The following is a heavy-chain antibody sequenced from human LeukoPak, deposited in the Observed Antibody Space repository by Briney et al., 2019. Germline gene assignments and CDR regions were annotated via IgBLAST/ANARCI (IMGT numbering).Heavy chain of an antibody. V-gene: IGHV1-69*10. CDR3: ARAGPTTGTSKSQYYYYYYGMDV. J-gene: IGHJ6*04. Sequence: SVKVSCKASGGTISSYAISWVRQAPGQGLEWMGGIIPILGTANYAQKFQGRVTITADKSTSTAYMELSSLRSEDTAVYYCARAGPTTGTSKSQYYYYYYGMDVWGKGTTVTVSS. CDR1: GGTISSYA. CDR2: IIPILGTA. D-gene: IGHD1-1*01.